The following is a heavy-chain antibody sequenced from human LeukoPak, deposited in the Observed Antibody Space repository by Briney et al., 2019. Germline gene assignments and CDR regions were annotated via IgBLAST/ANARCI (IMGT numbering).Heavy chain of an antibody. CDR1: GYTFTGYY. CDR3: ARESVEGPFDY. V-gene: IGHV1-2*02. Sequence: GASVKVSCKASGYTFTGYYIHWVRQAPGQGLEWVGWISPDSGGTNYAQRFQGRVTLTRDTSISTAYMELSSLRSDDTAMYYCARESVEGPFDYWGQGTLVTVSS. D-gene: IGHD4-23*01. J-gene: IGHJ4*02. CDR2: ISPDSGGT.